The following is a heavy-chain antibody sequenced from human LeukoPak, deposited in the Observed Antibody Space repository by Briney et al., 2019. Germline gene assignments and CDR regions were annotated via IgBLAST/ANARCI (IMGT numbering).Heavy chain of an antibody. V-gene: IGHV4-30-4*08. Sequence: KPSETLSLTCTVSGGSISSGDYYWSWIRQPPGKGLEWVGDIYYSGSTYYNPSLKSRVTISVDTSKNQFSLKLSSVTAADTAVYYCARYCSGGSCYSVYFDYWGQGTLVTVSS. CDR1: GGSISSGDYY. J-gene: IGHJ4*02. D-gene: IGHD2-15*01. CDR3: ARYCSGGSCYSVYFDY. CDR2: IYYSGST.